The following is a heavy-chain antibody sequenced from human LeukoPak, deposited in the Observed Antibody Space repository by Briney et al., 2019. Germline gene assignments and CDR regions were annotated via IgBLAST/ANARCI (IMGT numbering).Heavy chain of an antibody. CDR2: ISDNSNYI. D-gene: IGHD2-2*01. CDR3: ANHFACGSTSCPPFDS. CDR1: GFTFNTYS. V-gene: IGHV3-21*01. Sequence: GGSLRLSCAASGFTFNTYSMNWVCQAPGKGLEWVSSISDNSNYIYYSDSVEGRFTISRDNAKNSLYLQMNSLRVEDTAVYYCANHFACGSTSCPPFDSWGQGTLVTVSS. J-gene: IGHJ4*02.